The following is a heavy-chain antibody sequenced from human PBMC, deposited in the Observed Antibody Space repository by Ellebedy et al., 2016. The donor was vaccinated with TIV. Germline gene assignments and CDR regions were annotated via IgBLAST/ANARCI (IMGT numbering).Heavy chain of an antibody. CDR1: GYTFTGYY. Sequence: ASVKVSCXASGYTFTGYYMHWVRQAPGQGLEWMGWINPNSGGTNYAQKFQGRVTMTRDTSISTAYMELSRLRSDDTAVYYCAREAYGDTLGYYYGMDVWGQGTTVTVSS. D-gene: IGHD4-17*01. J-gene: IGHJ6*02. CDR2: INPNSGGT. V-gene: IGHV1-2*02. CDR3: AREAYGDTLGYYYGMDV.